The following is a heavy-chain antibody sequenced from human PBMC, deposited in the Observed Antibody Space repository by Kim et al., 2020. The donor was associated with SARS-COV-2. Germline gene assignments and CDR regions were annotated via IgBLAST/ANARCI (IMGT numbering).Heavy chain of an antibody. Sequence: SETLSLTCTVSGGSVSSGSYYWSWIRQPPGKGLEWIGYIYYSGSTNYNPSLKSRVTISVDTSKNQFSLKLSSVTAADTAVYYCARMGRGAWFGEFTYSGSPMTLGGADYWGQGTLVTVSS. CDR3: ARMGRGAWFGEFTYSGSPMTLGGADY. V-gene: IGHV4-61*01. CDR2: IYYSGST. J-gene: IGHJ4*02. CDR1: GGSVSSGSYY. D-gene: IGHD3-10*01.